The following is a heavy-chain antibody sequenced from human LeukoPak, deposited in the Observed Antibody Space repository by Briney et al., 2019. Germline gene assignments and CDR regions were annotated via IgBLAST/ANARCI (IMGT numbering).Heavy chain of an antibody. CDR3: AELGITMIGGV. D-gene: IGHD3-10*02. J-gene: IGHJ6*04. V-gene: IGHV3-21*01. CDR1: GFTFSNYN. Sequence: GGSLRLSCAASGFTFSNYNMNWVRQAPGKGLEWVSSISHSSTYIYFADSVRGRFTISRDNAKNSLYLQMNSLRAEDTAVYYCAELGITMIGGVWGKGTTVTISS. CDR2: ISHSSTYI.